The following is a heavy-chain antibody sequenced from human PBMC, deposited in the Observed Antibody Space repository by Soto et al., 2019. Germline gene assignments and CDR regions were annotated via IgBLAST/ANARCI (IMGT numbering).Heavy chain of an antibody. D-gene: IGHD6-13*01. Sequence: GTSVKVSCKASGYTFTSYYMHWVRQAPGQGLEWMGIINPSGGSTSYAQKFQGRVTMTRDTSTSTVYMELSSLRSEDTAVYYCARADFNGSWYGYYYYGMDGWGQGTTVTVAS. CDR3: ARADFNGSWYGYYYYGMDG. V-gene: IGHV1-46*01. J-gene: IGHJ6*02. CDR1: GYTFTSYY. CDR2: INPSGGST.